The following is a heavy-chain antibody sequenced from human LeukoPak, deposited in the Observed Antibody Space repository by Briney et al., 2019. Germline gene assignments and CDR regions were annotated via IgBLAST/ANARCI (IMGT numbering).Heavy chain of an antibody. CDR1: DDSITMYY. CDR3: ARPRPRGAIDY. Sequence: PSETLSLTCTVSDDSITMYYWSWIRQPPGKGLEWIGEINHSGSTNYNPSLKSRVTISVDTSKNQFSLKLSSVTAADTAVYYCARPRPRGAIDYWGQGTLVTVSS. CDR2: INHSGST. D-gene: IGHD3-10*01. J-gene: IGHJ4*02. V-gene: IGHV4-34*01.